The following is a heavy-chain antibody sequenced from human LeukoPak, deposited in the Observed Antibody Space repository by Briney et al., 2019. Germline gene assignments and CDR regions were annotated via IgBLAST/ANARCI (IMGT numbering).Heavy chain of an antibody. CDR2: MNPNSGNT. CDR1: GYTFSNYN. D-gene: IGHD3-3*01. J-gene: IGHJ6*04. CDR3: ARGYPDFWSDYFGCMDV. Sequence: GASVKVSCKASGYTFSNYNINWVRQATGQGLEWMGWMNPNSGNTGYAEKFRGRVTITRNTSISTAYMVLSSLRSEDTAVYYCARGYPDFWSDYFGCMDVWGKGTTVTVSP. V-gene: IGHV1-8*03.